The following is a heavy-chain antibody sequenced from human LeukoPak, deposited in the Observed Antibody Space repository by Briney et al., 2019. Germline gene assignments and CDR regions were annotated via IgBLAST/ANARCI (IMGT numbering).Heavy chain of an antibody. V-gene: IGHV3-66*01. CDR2: IDSGDST. Sequence: GGSLRLSCAASGFIVSSNYMSWVRQAPGKGLEWVSVIDSGDSTYYTDSVKGRFTISRDNSKNTLYLQMNSLRAEDTAVYYCARDLSYYGSGSYYKPYGTDVWGQGTTVTVSS. CDR1: GFIVSSNY. D-gene: IGHD3-10*01. J-gene: IGHJ6*02. CDR3: ARDLSYYGSGSYYKPYGTDV.